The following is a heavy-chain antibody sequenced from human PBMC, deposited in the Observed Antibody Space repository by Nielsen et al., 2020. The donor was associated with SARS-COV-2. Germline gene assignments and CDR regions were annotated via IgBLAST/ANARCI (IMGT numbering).Heavy chain of an antibody. Sequence: GGFLRLPFAASGFTFSSYSMNWVCQAPGKGLEWVSSISSSSSYIYYADSVKARFTISRDNAKNSLYLQMNSLRAEDPAVYYCASLTEECYFYYYYMDVWGKGTTVTVSS. J-gene: IGHJ6*03. CDR3: ASLTEECYFYYYYMDV. V-gene: IGHV3-21*01. CDR1: GFTFSSYS. D-gene: IGHD1-14*01. CDR2: ISSSSSYI.